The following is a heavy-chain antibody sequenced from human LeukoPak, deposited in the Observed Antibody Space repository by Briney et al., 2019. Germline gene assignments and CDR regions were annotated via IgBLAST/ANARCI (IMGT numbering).Heavy chain of an antibody. CDR3: ARGEDTAMVTGGYNWFDP. V-gene: IGHV3-74*01. J-gene: IGHJ5*02. CDR2: INSDGSST. CDR1: GFTFSSHW. D-gene: IGHD5-18*01. Sequence: GGSLRLSCAASGFTFSSHWMHWVRQAPGKGLVWVSRINSDGSSTSYADSVKGRFTISRDNAKNSLYLQMNSLRAEDTAVYYCARGEDTAMVTGGYNWFDPWGQGTLVTVSS.